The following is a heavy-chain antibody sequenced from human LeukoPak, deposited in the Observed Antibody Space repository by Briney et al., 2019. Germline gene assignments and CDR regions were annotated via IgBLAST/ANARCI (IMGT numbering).Heavy chain of an antibody. J-gene: IGHJ3*02. CDR3: AKMYYYDSSGYLPGRLGAFDI. Sequence: GGSLRLSCAASGFTFDDYAMHWVRQAPGKGLEWVSGISWNSGSIGYADSVKGRFTISRDNSKNTLYLQMNSLRAEDTAVYYCAKMYYYDSSGYLPGRLGAFDIWGQGTMVTVSS. D-gene: IGHD3-22*01. CDR1: GFTFDDYA. V-gene: IGHV3-9*01. CDR2: ISWNSGSI.